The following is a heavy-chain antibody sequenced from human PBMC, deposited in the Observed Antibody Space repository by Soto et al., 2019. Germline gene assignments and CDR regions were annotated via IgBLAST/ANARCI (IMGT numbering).Heavy chain of an antibody. D-gene: IGHD2-8*01. CDR1: GYNFAGSW. CDR2: IYPGDSDT. V-gene: IGHV5-51*01. CDR3: VTLRESSNGVPYRFNY. J-gene: IGHJ4*02. Sequence: GQSLKISCKGSGYNFAGSWIGWVRQMPGKGLEGVGFIYPGDSDTRYSPSFQGQVTISADKPITTAYLQWGGLKASDTARYFCVTLRESSNGVPYRFNYCGQGTRVSVSS.